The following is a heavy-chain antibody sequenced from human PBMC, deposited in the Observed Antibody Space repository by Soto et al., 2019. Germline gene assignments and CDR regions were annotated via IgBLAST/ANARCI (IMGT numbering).Heavy chain of an antibody. CDR2: IKQDGSEK. Sequence: GGSLRLSCAASGFTFSSYWMSWVRQAPGKGLEWVANIKQDGSEKYYVDSVKGRFTISRDDTKNSLYLQMNSLRAEDSAVYYCARARIVEKNSAFDIWGQGTMVTVSS. J-gene: IGHJ3*02. D-gene: IGHD1-26*01. CDR3: ARARIVEKNSAFDI. CDR1: GFTFSSYW. V-gene: IGHV3-7*01.